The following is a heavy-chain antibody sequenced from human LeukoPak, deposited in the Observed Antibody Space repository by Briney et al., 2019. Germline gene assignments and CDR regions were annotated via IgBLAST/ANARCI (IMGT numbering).Heavy chain of an antibody. CDR3: AEATTPFDAFDI. J-gene: IGHJ3*02. V-gene: IGHV4-39*07. D-gene: IGHD1-14*01. CDR2: TYYSGST. CDR1: GGSVSSYEYY. Sequence: SETLSLTCTVSGGSVSSYEYYWGWIRQPPGKGLEWIGNTYYSGSTYYNPSLKSRLTMSVDTSKNQFSLKLSSVTAADTAVYYCAEATTPFDAFDIWGQGTMVTVSS.